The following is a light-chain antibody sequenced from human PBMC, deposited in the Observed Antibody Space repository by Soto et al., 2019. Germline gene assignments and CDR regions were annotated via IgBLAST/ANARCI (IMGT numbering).Light chain of an antibody. CDR2: GAS. J-gene: IGKJ4*01. V-gene: IGKV3-20*01. Sequence: EIVLTQSPGTLSLSPGERATLSCRASQSVSSSYLAWYQQKPGQAPRLLIYGASSRATGITDRFSGSGSGTDFTLSSSRLEPEDLAVYYCQLHGVAPTFGGGTKVEIK. CDR1: QSVSSSY. CDR3: QLHGVAPT.